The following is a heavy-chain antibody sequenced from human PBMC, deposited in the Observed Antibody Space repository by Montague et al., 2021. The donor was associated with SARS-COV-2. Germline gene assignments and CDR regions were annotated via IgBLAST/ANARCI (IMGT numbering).Heavy chain of an antibody. CDR1: GFSISSGFY. Sequence: SETLSLTCSVSGFSISSGFYWAWIRQSPGKGPERIGTVYHSGYTHYNPSLKCRVTVSTDTSKNQFSLTVTSVTAADTAVYFCARRGYTGSDYFDYWGQGTLVTVSS. V-gene: IGHV4-38-2*01. CDR2: VYHSGYT. J-gene: IGHJ4*02. CDR3: ARRGYTGSDYFDY. D-gene: IGHD5-12*01.